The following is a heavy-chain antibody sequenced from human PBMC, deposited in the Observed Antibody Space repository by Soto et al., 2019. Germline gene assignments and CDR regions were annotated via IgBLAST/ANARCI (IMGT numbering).Heavy chain of an antibody. Sequence: PSETLSLTCTVSGGSISSSSYYWGWIRQPPGKGLEWIGSIYYSGSTYYNPSLKSRVTISVDTSKNQFSLKLSSVTAADTAVYYCASVVEDIVVVPAAMDEYYYYYYGMDVWGQGTTVT. V-gene: IGHV4-39*01. CDR2: IYYSGST. CDR1: GGSISSSSYY. J-gene: IGHJ6*02. CDR3: ASVVEDIVVVPAAMDEYYYYYYGMDV. D-gene: IGHD2-2*01.